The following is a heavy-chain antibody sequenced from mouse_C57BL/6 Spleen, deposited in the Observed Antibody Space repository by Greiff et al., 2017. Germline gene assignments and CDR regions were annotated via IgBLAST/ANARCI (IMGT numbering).Heavy chain of an antibody. CDR1: GFTFSSYA. J-gene: IGHJ1*03. V-gene: IGHV5-4*01. Sequence: EVKVVESGGGLVKPGGSLKLSCAASGFTFSSYALSWVRQTPEKRLEWVATISDGGSYTYYPDNVKGRFTISRDNAKNNMYLQMSHLKSEDTAMYYCARDLPYYYYGSSLYWYFDVWGTGTTVTVSS. D-gene: IGHD1-1*01. CDR2: ISDGGSYT. CDR3: ARDLPYYYYGSSLYWYFDV.